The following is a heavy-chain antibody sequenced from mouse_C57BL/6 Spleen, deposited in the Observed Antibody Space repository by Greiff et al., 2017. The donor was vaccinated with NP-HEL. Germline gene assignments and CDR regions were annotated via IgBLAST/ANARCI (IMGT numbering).Heavy chain of an antibody. D-gene: IGHD1-1*01. CDR1: GYTFTSYW. V-gene: IGHV1-50*01. J-gene: IGHJ2*01. CDR2: IDPSDSYT. CDR3: ARVVATGDD. Sequence: VQLQQPGAELVKPGASVKLSCKASGYTFTSYWMQWVKQRPGQGLEWIGEIDPSDSYTNYNPQFKGKATLTVDTSSSTAYMQLSSLTSEDSAVYYCARVVATGDDWGQGTTLTVSS.